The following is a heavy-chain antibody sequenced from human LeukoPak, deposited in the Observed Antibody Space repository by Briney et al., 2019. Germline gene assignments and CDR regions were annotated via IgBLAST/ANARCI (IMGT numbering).Heavy chain of an antibody. J-gene: IGHJ1*01. Sequence: SVKVSCKASGGAFSSSAVSWVRQAPGQGLEWMGGIIPVFNSPNYAQKFLGRLTITADESTRTAYMELSSLRSEDTAVYYCAKDGGAVAATKYFQHWGQGTLVTVSS. CDR3: AKDGGAVAATKYFQH. CDR1: GGAFSSSA. D-gene: IGHD6-19*01. CDR2: IIPVFNSP. V-gene: IGHV1-69*13.